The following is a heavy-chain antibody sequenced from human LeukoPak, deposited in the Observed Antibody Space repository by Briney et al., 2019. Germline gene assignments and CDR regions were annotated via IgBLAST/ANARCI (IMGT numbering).Heavy chain of an antibody. D-gene: IGHD5-12*01. V-gene: IGHV3-21*01. CDR1: GFTFSSYS. Sequence: PGGSLRLSCAASGFTFSSYSMNWVRQAPGKGLEWVSSISSSSYIYYADSVKGRFTISRDNAKNSLYLQMNSLRAEDTAVYYCARDPVPYSGYDRFDYWGQGTLVTVSS. CDR3: ARDPVPYSGYDRFDY. CDR2: ISSSSYI. J-gene: IGHJ4*02.